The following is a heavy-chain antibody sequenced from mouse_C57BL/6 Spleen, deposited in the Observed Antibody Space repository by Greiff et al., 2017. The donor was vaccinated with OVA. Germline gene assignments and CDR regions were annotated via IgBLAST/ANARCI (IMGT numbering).Heavy chain of an antibody. J-gene: IGHJ2*01. CDR3: ARFRYSNGYYFDY. D-gene: IGHD2-5*01. Sequence: QVQLQQSGTELVKPGASVKLSCKASGYTFTSYWMHWVKQRPGQGLEWIGNINPSNGGTNYNEKFKSKATLTVDKSSSTAYMQLSSLTSEDSAVYDCARFRYSNGYYFDYWGQGTTLTVSS. CDR2: INPSNGGT. CDR1: GYTFTSYW. V-gene: IGHV1-53*01.